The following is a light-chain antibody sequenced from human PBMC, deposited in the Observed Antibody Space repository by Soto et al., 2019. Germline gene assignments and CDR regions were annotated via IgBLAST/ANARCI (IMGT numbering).Light chain of an antibody. CDR3: HQYGSSQT. Sequence: EIVLTQSPGTLSLSPGERATLSCRASQTVGSSFLAWFQHKTGQAPRLLIYGASTRATGIPDRFRGSGSGTDFTLTISRLEPEDFAVYYCHQYGSSQTFGQGTKVDIK. CDR1: QTVGSSF. CDR2: GAS. J-gene: IGKJ1*01. V-gene: IGKV3-20*01.